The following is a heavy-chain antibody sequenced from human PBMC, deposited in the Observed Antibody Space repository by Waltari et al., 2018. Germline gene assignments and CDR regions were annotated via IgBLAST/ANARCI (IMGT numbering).Heavy chain of an antibody. V-gene: IGHV3-74*01. CDR3: VREGVGSAFDI. CDR1: GFTLSSYW. J-gene: IGHJ3*02. CDR2: INRYGSTT. D-gene: IGHD3-3*01. Sequence: VQLVESGGGLVQSGGSLRLSCAASGFTLSSYWMHWIRQAPGKGLVWVSRINRYGSTTNYADSVRGRFTISRDNAENTLYLQMNSLRAEDTAVYFCVREGVGSAFDIWGQGTMVTVSS.